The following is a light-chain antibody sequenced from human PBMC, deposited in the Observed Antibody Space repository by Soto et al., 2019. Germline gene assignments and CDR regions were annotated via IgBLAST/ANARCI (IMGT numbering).Light chain of an antibody. V-gene: IGLV2-11*01. CDR1: SSDVGRYDY. Sequence: QSVLTQLRSVSGSPGQSVTISCTGTSSDVGRYDYVSWYQQHPGKAPKLIIYDVSERPSGVPDRFSGSKFGNTASLTISGLQAEDEADYSCCSFAGSYTYVFGTGTKLTVL. CDR3: CSFAGSYTYV. CDR2: DVS. J-gene: IGLJ1*01.